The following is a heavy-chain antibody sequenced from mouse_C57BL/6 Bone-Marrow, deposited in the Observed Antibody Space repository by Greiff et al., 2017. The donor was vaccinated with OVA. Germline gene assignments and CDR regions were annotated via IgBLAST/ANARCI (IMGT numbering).Heavy chain of an antibody. CDR3: NQRDAYYAMDD. Sequence: VQLQQSGAELVRPGASVKLSCTASGFTIKDDYMHWVKQRPEQGLEWIGWIDPENGDTEYASKFQGKATITADTSSNTAYLQLSSLTSEDTAVYYCNQRDAYYAMDDWGQGTSVTVSS. V-gene: IGHV14-4*01. J-gene: IGHJ4*01. CDR2: IDPENGDT. CDR1: GFTIKDDY. D-gene: IGHD6-1*01.